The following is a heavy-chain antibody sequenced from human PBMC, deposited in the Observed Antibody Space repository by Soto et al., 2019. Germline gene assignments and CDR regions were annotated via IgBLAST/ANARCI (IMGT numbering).Heavy chain of an antibody. CDR1: GFTFSDYY. CDR3: GRPRIAARSESHYGMDV. J-gene: IGHJ6*02. V-gene: IGHV3-11*01. D-gene: IGHD6-6*01. Sequence: QVQLLESAGGLVRPGESLRLSCATSGFTFSDYYMSWVSQAPGKGLEWISYISNSGHTTSYSDSVKGRFTISRDNTKDSVYLQMNRLRAEDSAVYYCGRPRIAARSESHYGMDVWGQGTTVTVSS. CDR2: ISNSGHTT.